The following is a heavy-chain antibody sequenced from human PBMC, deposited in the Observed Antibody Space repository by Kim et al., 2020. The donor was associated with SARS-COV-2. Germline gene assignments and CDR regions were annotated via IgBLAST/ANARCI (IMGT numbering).Heavy chain of an antibody. J-gene: IGHJ4*01. CDR2: IYYSGST. CDR1: GGSISSSSYY. Sequence: SETLSLTCTVSGGSISSSSYYWGWIRQPPGKWLEWIGSIYYSGSTYYNPSLKSRVTISVDTSKNQFSLKLSSVTAADTAVYYCASHEITMVRGDKTPFD. V-gene: IGHV4-39*01. D-gene: IGHD3-10*01. CDR3: ASHEITMVRGDKTPFD.